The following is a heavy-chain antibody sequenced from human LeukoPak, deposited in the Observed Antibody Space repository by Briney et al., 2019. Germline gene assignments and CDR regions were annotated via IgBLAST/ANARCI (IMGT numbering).Heavy chain of an antibody. CDR2: ISDSGAST. V-gene: IGHV3-23*01. CDR3: AYLYSSGWGFDY. CDR1: GFTFSTYA. J-gene: IGHJ4*02. Sequence: GGSLRLSCAASGFTFSTYAMNWVRQAPGKGLKWVSAISDSGASTYYADSVKGRFTISRDNSKNTLYLQMNSLRAEDTAVYYCAYLYSSGWGFDYWGQGTLVTVSS. D-gene: IGHD6-19*01.